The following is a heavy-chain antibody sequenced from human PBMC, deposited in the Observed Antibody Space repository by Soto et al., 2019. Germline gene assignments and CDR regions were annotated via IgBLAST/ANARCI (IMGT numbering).Heavy chain of an antibody. CDR3: VRDGRKTLRDWFDP. CDR2: IYATGTT. J-gene: IGHJ5*02. CDR1: GASISGFY. Sequence: SETLSLTCTVSGASISGFYWSWIRKSARQGLEWIGRIYATGTTDYNPSLKCRVMMSVDTSKKQYSLKLRSVTAADTAVYYCVRDGRKTLRDWFDPWGQGISVTVSS. V-gene: IGHV4-4*07. D-gene: IGHD1-1*01.